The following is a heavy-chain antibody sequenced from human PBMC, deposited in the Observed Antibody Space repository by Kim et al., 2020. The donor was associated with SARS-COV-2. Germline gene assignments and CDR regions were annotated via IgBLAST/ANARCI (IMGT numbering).Heavy chain of an antibody. V-gene: IGHV4-39*07. J-gene: IGHJ4*02. CDR3: ARGNGITFFDY. Sequence: YYNPSLKSRVTISVDTSKNQFSLKLSSVTAADTAVYYCARGNGITFFDYWGQGTLVTVSS. D-gene: IGHD3-16*01.